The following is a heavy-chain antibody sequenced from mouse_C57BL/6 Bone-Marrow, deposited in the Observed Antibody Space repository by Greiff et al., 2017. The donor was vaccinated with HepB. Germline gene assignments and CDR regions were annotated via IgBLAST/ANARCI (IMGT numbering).Heavy chain of an antibody. V-gene: IGHV3-8*01. D-gene: IGHD1-1*01. Sequence: DVQLQESGPGLAKPSQTLSLTCSVTGYSITSDYWNWIRKFPGNKLEYMGYISYSGSTYYNPSLKSRISITRDTSKNQYYLQLNSVTTEDTATYYCARSPHYYYGSSYNWYFDVWGTGTTVTVSS. CDR2: ISYSGST. CDR3: ARSPHYYYGSSYNWYFDV. CDR1: GYSITSDY. J-gene: IGHJ1*03.